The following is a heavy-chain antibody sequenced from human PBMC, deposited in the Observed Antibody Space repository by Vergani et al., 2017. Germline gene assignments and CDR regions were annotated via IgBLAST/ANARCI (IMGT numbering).Heavy chain of an antibody. CDR3: AKDRPYYDFWSGYPRGWFDP. Sequence: EVQLVESGGGVVQPGGSLRLSCAASGFTFDDYAMHWVRQAPGKGLEWVSLISGDGGSTYYADSVKGRFTISRDNSKNSLYLQMNSLRTEDTALYYCAKDRPYYDFWSGYPRGWFDPWGQGTLVTVSS. CDR2: ISGDGGST. J-gene: IGHJ5*02. CDR1: GFTFDDYA. V-gene: IGHV3-43*02. D-gene: IGHD3-3*01.